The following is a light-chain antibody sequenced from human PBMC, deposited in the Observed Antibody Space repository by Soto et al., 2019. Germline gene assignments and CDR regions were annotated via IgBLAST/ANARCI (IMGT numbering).Light chain of an antibody. CDR3: QHYNNWST. CDR1: QSVSSN. V-gene: IGKV3-15*01. Sequence: EILMTQSPATLSVSPGDRATLSCRASQSVSSNLAWYQQKPGQAPRLLIYGASTRATGIPARFSGSGSGTKFTLTISSLQSEDFAVYYCQHYNNWSTFGQGTRLEIK. J-gene: IGKJ5*01. CDR2: GAS.